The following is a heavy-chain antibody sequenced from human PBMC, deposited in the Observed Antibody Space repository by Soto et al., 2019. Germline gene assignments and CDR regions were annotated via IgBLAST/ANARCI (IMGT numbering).Heavy chain of an antibody. CDR1: GFAFSSFA. D-gene: IGHD2-8*02. V-gene: IGHV3-23*01. Sequence: PGGSLRLSCAASGFAFSSFAMSWVRQAPGKGLDWVSSISGSGGSTYSADSVKGRFTISSDNSKNTLYLQMSSLRAEDTAVYYCARGLSPGQGFPPHVWGPGSLAPVAS. CDR2: ISGSGGST. J-gene: IGHJ2*01. CDR3: ARGLSPGQGFPPHV.